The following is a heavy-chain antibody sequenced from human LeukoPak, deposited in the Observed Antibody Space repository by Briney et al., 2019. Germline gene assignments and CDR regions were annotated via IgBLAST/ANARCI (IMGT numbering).Heavy chain of an antibody. CDR1: GGTFNSYA. V-gene: IGHV1-69*05. Sequence: SVKVSCKASGGTFNSYAISWVRQAPGQGLEWMGRIIPIFGTANYAQKFQGRVTITTDESTSTAYMELSSLRSEDTAVYYCARNSAITGLFDYWGQGTLVTVSS. J-gene: IGHJ4*02. CDR3: ARNSAITGLFDY. D-gene: IGHD5-24*01. CDR2: IIPIFGTA.